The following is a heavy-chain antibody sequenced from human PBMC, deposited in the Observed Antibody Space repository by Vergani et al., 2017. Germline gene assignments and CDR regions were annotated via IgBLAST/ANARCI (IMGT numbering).Heavy chain of an antibody. V-gene: IGHV3-33*06. CDR1: GFTFSSYG. D-gene: IGHD1-26*01. CDR2: IWYDGSNK. Sequence: QVQLVESGGGVVQPGRSLRLSCAASGFTFSSYGMHWVRQAPGKGLEWVAVIWYDGSNKYYADSLKGRFTISRDNSKNTLYLQMNSLRAEDTAVYYCAKGMLKYSGSYSSFDYWGQGTLVTVSS. CDR3: AKGMLKYSGSYSSFDY. J-gene: IGHJ4*02.